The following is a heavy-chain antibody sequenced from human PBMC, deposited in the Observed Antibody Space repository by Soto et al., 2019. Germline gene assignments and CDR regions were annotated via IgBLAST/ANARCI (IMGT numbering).Heavy chain of an antibody. J-gene: IGHJ3*02. CDR3: TREAERQWLPLDALYI. CDR1: GFTFSSYW. Sequence: GGSLRLSCAASGFTFSSYWMSWVRQAPGKELEWVANIKQDGSEKYYVYFVKGRFTISRDNAKNSLYLQMSSLRAEATAVSHCTREAERQWLPLDALYICGQDIMVTVS. V-gene: IGHV3-7*01. D-gene: IGHD6-19*01. CDR2: IKQDGSEK.